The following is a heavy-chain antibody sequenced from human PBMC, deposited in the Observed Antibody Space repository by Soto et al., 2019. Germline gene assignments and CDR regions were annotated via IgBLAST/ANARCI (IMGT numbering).Heavy chain of an antibody. J-gene: IGHJ4*02. CDR3: AKDYRNPDCSSTSCYG. D-gene: IGHD2-2*01. V-gene: IGHV3-30*18. CDR1: GFTFSSYG. CDR2: ISCDGSNK. Sequence: GGSLRLSCAASGFTFSSYGMHWVRQAPGKGLEWVAVISCDGSNKDYADSVKGRFTITRDNSKNTLYLHMNSLRAEDTDVYYCAKDYRNPDCSSTSCYGWGQGTLVTVSS.